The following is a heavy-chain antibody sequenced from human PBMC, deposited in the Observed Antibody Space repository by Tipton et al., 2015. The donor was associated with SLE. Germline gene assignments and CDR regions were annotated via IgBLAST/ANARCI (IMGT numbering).Heavy chain of an antibody. CDR3: AKPSRASLMLAYCGGDCPYYFDY. V-gene: IGHV3-23*01. Sequence: SLRLSCAASGFTFSSYAMSWVRQAPGKGLEWVSAISGSGGSTYYADSVKGRFTISRDNSKNTLYLQMNSLRAEDTAVYYCAKPSRASLMLAYCGGDCPYYFDYWGQGTLVTVSS. CDR2: ISGSGGST. J-gene: IGHJ4*02. CDR1: GFTFSSYA. D-gene: IGHD2-21*01.